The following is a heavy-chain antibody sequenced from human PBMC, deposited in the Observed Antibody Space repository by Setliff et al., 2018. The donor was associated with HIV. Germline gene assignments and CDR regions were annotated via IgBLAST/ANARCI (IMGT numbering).Heavy chain of an antibody. CDR1: GFTFSSYA. J-gene: IGHJ4*02. D-gene: IGHD3-10*01. Sequence: GGPLRLSCGASGFTFSSYAMNCVRQAPGKGLECVSGISGSGDTTHYINSLKGRFTISRDNSNNTLYPHKNNLQAEDTAIYYCAKEASMASAPFDCWGQGTLVTVSS. CDR2: ISGSGDTT. V-gene: IGHV3-23*01. CDR3: AKEASMASAPFDC.